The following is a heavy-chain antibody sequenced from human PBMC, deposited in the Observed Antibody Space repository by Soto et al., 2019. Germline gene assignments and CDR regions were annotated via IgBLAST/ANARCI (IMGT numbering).Heavy chain of an antibody. CDR1: GFTFDDYA. D-gene: IGHD6-6*01. J-gene: IGHJ6*03. CDR2: ISWNSGSI. Sequence: DVQLVESGGGLVQPGRSLRLSCAASGFTFDDYAMHWVRQAPGKGLEWVSGISWNSGSIGYADSVKGRFTISRDNAKNSLYLQMNSLRAEDTALYYCAKGGEYSSSSYYYYYMDVWGKGTTVTVSS. V-gene: IGHV3-9*01. CDR3: AKGGEYSSSSYYYYYMDV.